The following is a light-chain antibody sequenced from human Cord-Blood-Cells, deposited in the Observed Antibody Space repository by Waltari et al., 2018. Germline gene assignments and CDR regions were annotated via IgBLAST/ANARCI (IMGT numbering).Light chain of an antibody. CDR3: CSYAGSYTFYV. CDR2: DVS. Sequence: QSALTQPRSVSGSPGQSVTISCPGTRSDVGGYNYVSWYQQHPGKAPKLMIYDVSKRPSGGPDRFSGSRSGNTASLTISGLQAEDEADYYCCSYAGSYTFYVFGTGTKVTVL. CDR1: RSDVGGYNY. J-gene: IGLJ1*01. V-gene: IGLV2-11*01.